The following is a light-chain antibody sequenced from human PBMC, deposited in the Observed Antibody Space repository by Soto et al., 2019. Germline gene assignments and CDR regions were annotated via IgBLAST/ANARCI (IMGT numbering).Light chain of an antibody. CDR2: EVT. J-gene: IGLJ1*01. CDR3: SSYSSTSSLYV. CDR1: SSDVGSYIY. V-gene: IGLV2-14*01. Sequence: QSVLTQPASVSGSPGQSFTISYTGTSSDVGSYIYVSWYQQHPGKAPKLMIYEVTNRPSGVSNRFSGSKSGNTASLTISGLQAEDEADYYCSSYSSTSSLYVFGTGTKVTVL.